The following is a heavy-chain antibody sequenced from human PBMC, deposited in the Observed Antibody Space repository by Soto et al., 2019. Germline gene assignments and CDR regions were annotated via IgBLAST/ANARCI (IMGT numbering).Heavy chain of an antibody. Sequence: ASVKVSCKTSGFRFTNYGFSWVRQAPGQGLEWMGWISANNDDTHYAQKFQGRVTMTTDTGTGTAYMELRSLRSDDTAMYYCARKGTGQPFDYWGQGTLVTVSS. CDR2: ISANNDDT. D-gene: IGHD1-1*01. V-gene: IGHV1-18*01. CDR1: GFRFTNYG. J-gene: IGHJ4*02. CDR3: ARKGTGQPFDY.